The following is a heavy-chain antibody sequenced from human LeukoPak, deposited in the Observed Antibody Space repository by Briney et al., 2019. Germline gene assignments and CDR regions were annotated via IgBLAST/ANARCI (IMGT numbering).Heavy chain of an antibody. V-gene: IGHV4-61*02. Sequence: PSETLSLTCTVSGGSISSGSYYWSWIRQPAGKGLEWIGRIYTSGSTNYNPSLKSRVTISVDTSKNQFSLKLSSVTAADTAVYYCAAHRLDIVVVPAAREVDYWGQGTLVTVSS. CDR1: GGSISSGSYY. CDR2: IYTSGST. CDR3: AAHRLDIVVVPAAREVDY. D-gene: IGHD2-2*01. J-gene: IGHJ4*02.